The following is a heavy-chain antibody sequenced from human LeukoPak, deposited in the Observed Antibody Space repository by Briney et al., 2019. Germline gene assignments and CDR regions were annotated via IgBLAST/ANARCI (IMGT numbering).Heavy chain of an antibody. CDR1: GYTFSDYG. CDR3: GRSREGLYSGSPLDY. Sequence: ASVKVSCKASGYTFSDYGISWVRQAPGQGLEWMGWISGYNGNTNYAQKLQGRVTMTTDTSTRTAYMELRSLKSDDTAVYYCGRSREGLYSGSPLDYWGQGTLVTVSS. CDR2: ISGYNGNT. J-gene: IGHJ4*02. D-gene: IGHD1-26*01. V-gene: IGHV1-18*01.